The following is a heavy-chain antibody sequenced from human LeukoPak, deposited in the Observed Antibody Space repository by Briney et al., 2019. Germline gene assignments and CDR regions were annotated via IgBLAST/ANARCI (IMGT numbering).Heavy chain of an antibody. CDR3: ARVAGIVVVPAAKDAFDI. CDR1: GGSISSGDYY. Sequence: SETLSLTCTVSGGSISSGDYYWSWIRQPPGKGLEWIGYIYYSGSTYYNPSLKSRVTISVDTSKNQFSLKLSSVTAADTAVYYCARVAGIVVVPAAKDAFDIWGQGTMVTVSS. CDR2: IYYSGST. J-gene: IGHJ3*02. V-gene: IGHV4-30-4*08. D-gene: IGHD2-2*01.